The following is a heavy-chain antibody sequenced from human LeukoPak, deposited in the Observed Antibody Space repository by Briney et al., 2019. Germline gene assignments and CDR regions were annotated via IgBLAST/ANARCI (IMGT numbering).Heavy chain of an antibody. J-gene: IGHJ3*02. CDR1: GFTFSSYG. V-gene: IGHV3-30*02. CDR3: AREGGSGWTDAFDI. Sequence: GGSLRLSCAASGFTFSSYGMHWVRQAPGKGLERVAFIRYDGSNKYYADSVKGRFTISRDNSKNTLYLQMNSLRAEDTAVYYCAREGGSGWTDAFDIWGQGTMDTVSS. D-gene: IGHD6-19*01. CDR2: IRYDGSNK.